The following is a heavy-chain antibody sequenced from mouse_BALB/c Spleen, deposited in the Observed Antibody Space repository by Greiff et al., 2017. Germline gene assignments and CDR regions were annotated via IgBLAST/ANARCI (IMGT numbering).Heavy chain of an antibody. D-gene: IGHD2-2*01. CDR2: IDPSDSYT. V-gene: IGHV1-69*02. CDR3: ARLGLPDY. J-gene: IGHJ2*01. CDR1: GYTFTSYW. Sequence: QVQLQQPGAELVKPGASVKLSCKASGYTFTSYWMHWVKQRPGQGLEWIGEIDPSDSYTNYNQKFKGKATLTVDKSSSTAYMQLSSLTSEDSAVYYCARLGLPDYWGQGTTLTVSS.